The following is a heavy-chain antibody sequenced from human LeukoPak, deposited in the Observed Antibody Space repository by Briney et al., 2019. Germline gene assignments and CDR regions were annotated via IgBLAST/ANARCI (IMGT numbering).Heavy chain of an antibody. V-gene: IGHV3-23*01. D-gene: IGHD3-16*01. CDR2: ISGSGGST. J-gene: IGHJ4*02. CDR1: GFTFSSYA. CDR3: AKPDSLGGFDY. Sequence: GGSLRLSCAASGFTFSSYAMSCVRQAPGKGLEWVSAISGSGGSTYYADSVKGRFTISRDNSKNTLYLQMKSLRAEDTAVYYCAKPDSLGGFDYWGQGTLVTVSS.